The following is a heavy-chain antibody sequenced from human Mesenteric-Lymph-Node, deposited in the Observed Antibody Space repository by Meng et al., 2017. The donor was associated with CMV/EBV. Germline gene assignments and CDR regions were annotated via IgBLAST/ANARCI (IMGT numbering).Heavy chain of an antibody. CDR3: AGGIAAAGSRWFDP. D-gene: IGHD6-13*01. J-gene: IGHJ5*02. Sequence: QVQLVQSGAEVKKPGSALKFSCKASGGTFSSYTISWVRQAPGQGLEWMGRIIPILGIANYAQKFQGRVTITADKSTSTAYMELSSLRSEDTAVYYCAGGIAAAGSRWFDPWGQGTLVTVSS. V-gene: IGHV1-69*02. CDR1: GGTFSSYT. CDR2: IIPILGIA.